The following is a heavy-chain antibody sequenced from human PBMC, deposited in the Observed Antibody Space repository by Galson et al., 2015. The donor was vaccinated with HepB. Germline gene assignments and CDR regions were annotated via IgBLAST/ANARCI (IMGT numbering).Heavy chain of an antibody. CDR1: GYTFTNYD. J-gene: IGHJ6*02. CDR3: ARDRSRGAGMDV. Sequence: SVKVSCKASGYTFTNYDINWVRQATGQGLEWVGWMNPNSGNTGYAQKFQGRVTMTRITSTSTAYMELSSLTSEDTAVYYCARDRSRGAGMDVWGQGTTVTVSS. D-gene: IGHD1-14*01. CDR2: MNPNSGNT. V-gene: IGHV1-8*01.